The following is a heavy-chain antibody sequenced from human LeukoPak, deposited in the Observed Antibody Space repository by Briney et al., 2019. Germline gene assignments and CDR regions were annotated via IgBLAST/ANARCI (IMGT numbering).Heavy chain of an antibody. Sequence: ASVKVSRKVSGYTLTQLSMQCVRQAPGKGLERMGGFDPEDGETIYAQKLQGRVTMTEDTSTDTAYMELSSLRSEDTAVYYCATDSIAAADNWGQGTLVTVSS. CDR3: ATDSIAAADN. CDR2: FDPEDGET. CDR1: GYTLTQLS. D-gene: IGHD6-13*01. V-gene: IGHV1-24*01. J-gene: IGHJ4*02.